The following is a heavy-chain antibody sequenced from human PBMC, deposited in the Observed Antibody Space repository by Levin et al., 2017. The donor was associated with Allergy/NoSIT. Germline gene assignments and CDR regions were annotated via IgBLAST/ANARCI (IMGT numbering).Heavy chain of an antibody. D-gene: IGHD3-9*01. CDR3: ARTTSYDTSFDY. J-gene: IGHJ4*02. Sequence: SQTLSLTCAVSGGSISSGGYSWSWIRQPPGKGLEWIGYIYHSGSTYYNPSLKSRVTISVDRSKNQFSLKLSSVTAADTAVYYCARTTSYDTSFDYWGQGTLVTVSS. CDR2: IYHSGST. CDR1: GGSISSGGYS. V-gene: IGHV4-30-2*01.